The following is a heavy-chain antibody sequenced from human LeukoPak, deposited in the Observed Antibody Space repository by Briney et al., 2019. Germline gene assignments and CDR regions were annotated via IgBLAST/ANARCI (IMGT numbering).Heavy chain of an antibody. CDR1: GGSISSYY. Sequence: SETLSLTCTVSGGSISSYYWSWIRQPPGKGLEWIGYIYYSGSTNYNPSLKSRVTISVDTSKNQFPLKLSSVTAADTAVYYCAGTGYYYYYGMDVWGQGTTVTVSS. D-gene: IGHD1-14*01. J-gene: IGHJ6*02. CDR3: AGTGYYYYYGMDV. CDR2: IYYSGST. V-gene: IGHV4-59*01.